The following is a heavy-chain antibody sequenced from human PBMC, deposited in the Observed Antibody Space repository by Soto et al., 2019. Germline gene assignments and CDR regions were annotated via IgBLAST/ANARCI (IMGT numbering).Heavy chain of an antibody. CDR2: IYTSGTT. V-gene: IGHV4-4*07. CDR1: GRSMSGYY. D-gene: IGHD3-9*01. J-gene: IGHJ4*02. Sequence: SETLSLTCTVSGRSMSGYYWSWIRQPAGERLEWIGRIYTSGTTDFNPTLKGRVTMSVDTSKNQFSLKLTSVTAADTALYYCAREDYYDTGYYVVWGQGTQVTVSS. CDR3: AREDYYDTGYYVV.